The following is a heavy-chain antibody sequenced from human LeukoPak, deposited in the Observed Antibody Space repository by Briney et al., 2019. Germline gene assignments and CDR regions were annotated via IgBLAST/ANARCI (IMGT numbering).Heavy chain of an antibody. CDR3: ARENGDYADAFDI. Sequence: PGGSLRLSCAASGFTFTNYRMTWVRQAPGKGLKWVSSISSTSGYIFYADSVQGRFTISRDNAKTSLYLQMNSLRAEDTAVYYCARENGDYADAFDIWGQGTMVTVSS. CDR1: GFTFTNYR. J-gene: IGHJ3*02. V-gene: IGHV3-21*01. CDR2: ISSTSGYI. D-gene: IGHD4-17*01.